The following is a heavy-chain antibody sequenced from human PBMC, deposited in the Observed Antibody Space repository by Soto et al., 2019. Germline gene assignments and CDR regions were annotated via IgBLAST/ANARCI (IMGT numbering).Heavy chain of an antibody. Sequence: GGSLRLPCAASGFTFSNYWMHWVRQAPGGGLVWVSRMNSDGSTTNYADSVKGRFTISRDNARNTLYLQMNSLRAEDTAVYYCARAGYYRFDYWGRGTQVTVSS. CDR3: ARAGYYRFDY. CDR2: MNSDGSTT. CDR1: GFTFSNYW. V-gene: IGHV3-74*01. D-gene: IGHD3-9*01. J-gene: IGHJ4*02.